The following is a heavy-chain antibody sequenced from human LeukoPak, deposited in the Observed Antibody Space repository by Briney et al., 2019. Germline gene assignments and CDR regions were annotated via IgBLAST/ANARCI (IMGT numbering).Heavy chain of an antibody. J-gene: IGHJ3*02. V-gene: IGHV3-30*18. D-gene: IGHD1-7*01. CDR1: GFTFSSYG. CDR2: ISYDGSNK. Sequence: PGRSLRLSCAASGFTFSSYGMPWVRQAPGKGLEWVAVISYDGSNKYYADSVKGRFTISRDNSKNTLYLQMNSLRAEDTAVYYCAKPQLGLLHAAFDIWGQGTMVTVSS. CDR3: AKPQLGLLHAAFDI.